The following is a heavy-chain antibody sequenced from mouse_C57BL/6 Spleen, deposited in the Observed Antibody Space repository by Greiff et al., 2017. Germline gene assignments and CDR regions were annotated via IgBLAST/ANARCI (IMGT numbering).Heavy chain of an antibody. CDR2: IYPSDSET. CDR1: GYTFTSYW. J-gene: IGHJ3*01. V-gene: IGHV1-61*01. CDR3: ARKGLLLQECGFAY. D-gene: IGHD1-1*01. Sequence: VQLQQPGAELVRPGSSVKLSCKASGYTFTSYWMDWVKQRPGQGLEWIGNIYPSDSETHYNQKFKDKATLTVDKSSSTAYMQLSSLTSEDSAVYYCARKGLLLQECGFAYWGQGTLVTVSA.